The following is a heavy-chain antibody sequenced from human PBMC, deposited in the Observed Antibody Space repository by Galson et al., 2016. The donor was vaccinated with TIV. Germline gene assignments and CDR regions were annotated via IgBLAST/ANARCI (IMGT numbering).Heavy chain of an antibody. V-gene: IGHV3-23*01. J-gene: IGHJ3*01. CDR1: GFTFSGYA. D-gene: IGHD6-19*01. Sequence: SLRLSCAASGFTFSGYAMSWVRQAPGKGLEWVSVVTGRSRSTHYADSVRGRFTISRDNSRNTLSLQMNSLRVEDTAVYFCARTTPPPVSSNGWNAAFDFWGQETIVTVSS. CDR2: VTGRSRST. CDR3: ARTTPPPVSSNGWNAAFDF.